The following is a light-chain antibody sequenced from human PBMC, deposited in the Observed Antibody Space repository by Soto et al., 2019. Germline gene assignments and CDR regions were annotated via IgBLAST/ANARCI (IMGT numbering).Light chain of an antibody. CDR2: DAS. CDR3: QHLRT. J-gene: IGKJ1*01. CDR1: QSVNTW. Sequence: DLPMTQSPSTLSASVGDRVTITCRASQSVNTWLAWYQQKPGKPPTLLIHDASNVETGVPSRFSASASGTEFILTITDLQPDDFATYYCQHLRTFGPGTKVEI. V-gene: IGKV1-5*01.